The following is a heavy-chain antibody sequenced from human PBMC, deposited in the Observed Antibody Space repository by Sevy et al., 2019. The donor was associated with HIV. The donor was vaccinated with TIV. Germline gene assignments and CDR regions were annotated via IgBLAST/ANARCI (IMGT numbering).Heavy chain of an antibody. CDR2: ISSAGTYI. D-gene: IGHD1-26*01. Sequence: GGSLRLSCAASGLTFISFSSSSMNWVRQAPRKGLEWVSSISSAGTYIYYADSMKGRFTISRDNAKSSVYLQMNSLRAEDTAVYYCARDRGVGTSSYGMDVWGQGTTVTVSS. CDR3: ARDRGVGTSSYGMDV. V-gene: IGHV3-21*01. CDR1: GLTFISFSSSS. J-gene: IGHJ6*02.